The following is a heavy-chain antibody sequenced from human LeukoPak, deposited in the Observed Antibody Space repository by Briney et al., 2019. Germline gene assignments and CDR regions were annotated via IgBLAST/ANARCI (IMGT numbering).Heavy chain of an antibody. D-gene: IGHD6-13*01. J-gene: IGHJ5*02. CDR3: ARMSSAIAAAGRGWFDP. Sequence: SETLSLTCTVSGGSFDRYFWSWIRQPPGEGLEWIGYIYTTERTKYNPSLKSRATISVDTSKNQFSLHLNSVTAADTAVYYCARMSSAIAAAGRGWFDPWGQGTLVTVSS. CDR2: IYTTERT. V-gene: IGHV4-4*09. CDR1: GGSFDRYF.